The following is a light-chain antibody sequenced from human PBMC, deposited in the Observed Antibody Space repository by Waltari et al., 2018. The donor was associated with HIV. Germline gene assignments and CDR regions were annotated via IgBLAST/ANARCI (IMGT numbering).Light chain of an antibody. CDR3: QVWDNGSDHPVI. Sequence: SYVLTQPPSVSVAPGQTARNTCGGNNIGTRRVHWYQQKPGQAPVLVVHDDSDRPSGIPERFSGSNSGNTATVTISRVEAGDEADYYCQVWDNGSDHPVIFGGGTKLTVL. CDR2: DDS. CDR1: NIGTRR. V-gene: IGLV3-21*02. J-gene: IGLJ2*01.